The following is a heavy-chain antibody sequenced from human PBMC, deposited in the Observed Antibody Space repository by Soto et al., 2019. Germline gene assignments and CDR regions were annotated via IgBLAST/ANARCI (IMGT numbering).Heavy chain of an antibody. D-gene: IGHD6-19*01. CDR1: GGSVSRRGFY. CDR3: ARLPDISGWPFDF. Sequence: LSLTCSVSGGSVSRRGFYWTWIRQPPGKGLEWIGYMAFDGRTNYNPSLESRVTISQDTSKNQFYLKLGSVTAADTAMYYCARLPDISGWPFDFWGQGTLVTVSS. J-gene: IGHJ4*02. CDR2: MAFDGRT. V-gene: IGHV4-61*08.